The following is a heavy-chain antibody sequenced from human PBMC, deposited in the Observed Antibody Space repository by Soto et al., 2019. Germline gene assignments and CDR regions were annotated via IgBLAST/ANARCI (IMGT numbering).Heavy chain of an antibody. Sequence: GASVKVSCKASGYTFTDYGFSWVRQAPGQGPEWMGWITPYTGNTKFPQKFQGRVTMTTDRFTSTAYMELKSLTFDDTAVYYCARDRGSGSYYLGPFYFDYWGQGTLVTV. CDR2: ITPYTGNT. CDR1: GYTFTDYG. D-gene: IGHD1-26*01. V-gene: IGHV1-18*01. J-gene: IGHJ4*02. CDR3: ARDRGSGSYYLGPFYFDY.